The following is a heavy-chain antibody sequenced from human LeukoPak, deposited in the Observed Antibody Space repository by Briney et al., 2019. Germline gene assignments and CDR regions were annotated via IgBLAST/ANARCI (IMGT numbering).Heavy chain of an antibody. CDR1: GGSISNYY. CDR3: AREGYGDYGSGSYYSQGLDY. V-gene: IGHV4-59*01. D-gene: IGHD3-10*01. J-gene: IGHJ4*02. Sequence: PSETLSLTCTVSGGSISNYYWSWIRQPPGKGLEWIGYIYYSGSTYYNPSLKSRVTISVGTSKNQFSLKMSSVIAADTAMYYCAREGYGDYGSGSYYSQGLDYWGQGTLVTVSS. CDR2: IYYSGST.